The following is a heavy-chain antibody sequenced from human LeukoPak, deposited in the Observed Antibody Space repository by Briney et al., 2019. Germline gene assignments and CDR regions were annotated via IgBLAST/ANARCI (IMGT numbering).Heavy chain of an antibody. CDR3: VAYSWNYPDY. J-gene: IGHJ4*02. CDR1: GFSFSSYY. Sequence: GGSLRLSCAASGFSFSSYYMYWVRQAPEKGLVWVSRIKTDGSSTAYADSVKGRFTISRDNAKNTLYLQMNSLRAEDTAVYYCVAYSWNYPDYWGQGTLVTVSS. CDR2: IKTDGSST. V-gene: IGHV3-74*01. D-gene: IGHD1-26*01.